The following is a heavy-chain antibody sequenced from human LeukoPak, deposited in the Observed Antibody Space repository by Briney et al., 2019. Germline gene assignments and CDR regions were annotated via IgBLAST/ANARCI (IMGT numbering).Heavy chain of an antibody. CDR3: ARGETKAAPFDY. D-gene: IGHD3-16*01. CDR2: IYYSGST. V-gene: IGHV4-39*01. J-gene: IGHJ4*02. Sequence: SETLSLTCTVSGGSISSSSYYWGWIRQPPRKGLEWIGSIYYSGSTYYNPSLKSRVTISVDTSKNQFSLKLSSVTAVDTAVYYCARGETKAAPFDYWGQGTLVTVSS. CDR1: GGSISSSSYY.